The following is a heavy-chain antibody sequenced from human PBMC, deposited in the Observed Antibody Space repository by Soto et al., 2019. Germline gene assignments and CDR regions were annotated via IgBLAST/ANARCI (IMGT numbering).Heavy chain of an antibody. V-gene: IGHV3-7*03. CDR1: GFTFSRYW. J-gene: IGHJ4*02. D-gene: IGHD3-16*01. Sequence: GGSLRLSCAASGFTFSRYWMSWVRQASGKGLEWAANIKEDGSEKNDVDSVKGRFTISRDNAKNSLYLQMNSLRVEDTAVYYCAKGGHIDYCGQGTLVTVSS. CDR3: AKGGHIDY. CDR2: IKEDGSEK.